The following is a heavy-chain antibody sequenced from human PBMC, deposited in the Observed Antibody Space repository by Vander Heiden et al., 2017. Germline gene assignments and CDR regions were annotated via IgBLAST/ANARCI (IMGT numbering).Heavy chain of an antibody. CDR2: ITHSGST. J-gene: IGHJ5*02. CDR3: SRGQDWYRPFDP. V-gene: IGHV4-34*01. Sequence: QVQLQQWGAGLLKPSETLSLTCAVYGGSFSVYSWTWIRQPPGKGLEWIGEITHSGSTNYNPSLKSRVTISVDTSKNQFSLKLTYVNAADTAVYYCSRGQDWYRPFDPWGQGTLVTVSS. D-gene: IGHD3-9*01. CDR1: GGSFSVYS.